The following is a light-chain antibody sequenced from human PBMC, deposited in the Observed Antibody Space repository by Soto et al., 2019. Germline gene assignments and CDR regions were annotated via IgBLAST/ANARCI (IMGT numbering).Light chain of an antibody. Sequence: EIVLTQSPGTLSLSPGETATLSCRASQTISNTYLAWYQQKPGQAPRLLIYGASTRATGIPGRFSGSGSGTYFTLTVNRLEPEDCAVYSCQQYGSSPRTFGQGTKVEI. V-gene: IGKV3-20*01. J-gene: IGKJ1*01. CDR2: GAS. CDR3: QQYGSSPRT. CDR1: QTISNTY.